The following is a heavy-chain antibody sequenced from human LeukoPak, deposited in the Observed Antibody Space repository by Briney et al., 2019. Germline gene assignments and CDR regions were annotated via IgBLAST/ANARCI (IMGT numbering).Heavy chain of an antibody. CDR3: ARSLGPLSKRGDY. CDR2: ISYDGSNK. Sequence: GGSLRLSCAASGFTFSSYAMHWVRQAPGKGLEWVGVISYDGSNKYYADSVKGRFTISRDNSKNTLYLQMNSLRAEDTAVYYCARSLGPLSKRGDYWGQGTLVTVSS. CDR1: GFTFSSYA. V-gene: IGHV3-30-3*01. D-gene: IGHD3/OR15-3a*01. J-gene: IGHJ4*02.